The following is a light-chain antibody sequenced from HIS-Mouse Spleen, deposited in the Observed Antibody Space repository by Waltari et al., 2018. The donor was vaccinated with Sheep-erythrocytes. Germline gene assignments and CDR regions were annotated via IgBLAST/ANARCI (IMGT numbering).Light chain of an antibody. CDR3: CSYAGSSTPWV. J-gene: IGLJ3*02. CDR1: SSDVGGYNL. V-gene: IGLV2-23*01. CDR2: EGS. Sequence: QSALTQPASVSGSPGQSITISCTGTSSDVGGYNLVPWYQQHPGQAPKLMIYEGSKRPSGVSNRFSGSKSGNTASLTISGLQAEDEADYYCCSYAGSSTPWVFGGGTKLTVL.